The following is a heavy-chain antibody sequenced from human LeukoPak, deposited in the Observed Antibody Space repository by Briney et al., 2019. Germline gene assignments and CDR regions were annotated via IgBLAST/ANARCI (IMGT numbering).Heavy chain of an antibody. CDR3: TREYLTVSYFDY. D-gene: IGHD4-11*01. V-gene: IGHV3-7*03. CDR2: IKQDGSEQ. J-gene: IGHJ4*02. Sequence: GGSLRLSCAASGFTVSSYYMTWVRQAPGKGLEWVANIKQDGSEQYYVDSVKGRFTISRDNAKNSLFLQMNSLRGEDTAVYYCTREYLTVSYFDYWGQGTLVTVSS. CDR1: GFTVSSYY.